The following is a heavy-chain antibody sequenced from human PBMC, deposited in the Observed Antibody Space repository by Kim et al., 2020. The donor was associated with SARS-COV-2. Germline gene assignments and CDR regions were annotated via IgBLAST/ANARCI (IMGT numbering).Heavy chain of an antibody. CDR3: AKNSGWYA. CDR1: GFSFSSTE. CDR2: VSESGSTT. Sequence: GGSLRLSCAASGFSFSSTEMSWVRQVPGEGLEWVSTVSESGSTTYYTDSVKGRFTISRDKSMNTLYLQMNSLRAEDTGVYYCAKNSGWYAWGQGTLVTVSS. J-gene: IGHJ5*02. V-gene: IGHV3-23*01. D-gene: IGHD6-19*01.